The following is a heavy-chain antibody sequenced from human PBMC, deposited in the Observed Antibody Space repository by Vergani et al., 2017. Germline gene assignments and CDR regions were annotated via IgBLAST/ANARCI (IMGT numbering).Heavy chain of an antibody. CDR1: GYSISSGYY. J-gene: IGHJ4*02. Sequence: QVQLQESGPGLVKPSETLSLTCTVSGYSISSGYYWGWIRQPPGKGLEWIGSIYHSGSTYYNPSLKSRVTISADTSKNQFSLKLNSVTAADTAVYYCARAAASALDNWGQGTLVTVSS. CDR3: ARAAASALDN. D-gene: IGHD6-13*01. CDR2: IYHSGST. V-gene: IGHV4-38-2*02.